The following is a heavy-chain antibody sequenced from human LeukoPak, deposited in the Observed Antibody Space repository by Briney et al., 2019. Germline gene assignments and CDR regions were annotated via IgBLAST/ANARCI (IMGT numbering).Heavy chain of an antibody. CDR1: GGSISSSSYY. V-gene: IGHV4-39*07. J-gene: IGHJ5*02. D-gene: IGHD6-13*01. Sequence: SETLSLTCTVSGGSISSSSYYWGWIRQPPGKGLEWIGSIYYSGSTCYNPSLKSRVTISVDTSKNQFSLKLSSVTAADTAVYYCARGASVAAGFDPWGQGTLVTVSS. CDR2: IYYSGST. CDR3: ARGASVAAGFDP.